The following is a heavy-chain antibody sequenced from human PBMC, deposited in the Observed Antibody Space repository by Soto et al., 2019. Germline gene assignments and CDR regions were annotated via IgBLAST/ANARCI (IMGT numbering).Heavy chain of an antibody. CDR2: ISGSGGRT. J-gene: IGHJ4*02. CDR1: GFTFSSYA. Sequence: GGSLRLSCAASGFTFSSYAMSWVRQAPGKGLEWVSAISGSGGRTYYADSVKGRFTISRDNSKNTLYLQMNSLRAEDTAVYYCAKGLDSSDFRGWFLFDYWGQGTLVTVSS. D-gene: IGHD6-19*01. V-gene: IGHV3-23*01. CDR3: AKGLDSSDFRGWFLFDY.